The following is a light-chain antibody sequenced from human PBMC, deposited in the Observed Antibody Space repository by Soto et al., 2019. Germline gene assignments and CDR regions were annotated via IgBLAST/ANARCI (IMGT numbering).Light chain of an antibody. J-gene: IGKJ2*02. CDR3: KQYGSSPCT. V-gene: IGKV3-20*01. Sequence: EIVLTQSPGTLSLSPGERATLSCRASQIVSSNYLAWYQQKPGQAPRLLIYGAFSRDTGIPDRFSGRGSGTDFTLTISRLEPEDFALYYCKQYGSSPCTFGQGTKLEIK. CDR2: GAF. CDR1: QIVSSNY.